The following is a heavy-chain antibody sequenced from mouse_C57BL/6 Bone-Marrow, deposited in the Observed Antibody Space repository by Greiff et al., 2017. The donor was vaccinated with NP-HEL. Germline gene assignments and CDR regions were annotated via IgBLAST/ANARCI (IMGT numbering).Heavy chain of an antibody. V-gene: IGHV1-81*01. CDR2: IYPRSGNT. CDR1: GYTFTSYG. Sequence: QVQLKESGAELARPGASVKLSCKASGYTFTSYGISWVKQRTGQGLEWIGEIYPRSGNTYYNEKFKGKATLTADKSSSTAYMELRSLTSEDSAVYVCARCRYSNYEYWYFDVWGTGTTVTVSS. CDR3: ARCRYSNYEYWYFDV. D-gene: IGHD2-5*01. J-gene: IGHJ1*03.